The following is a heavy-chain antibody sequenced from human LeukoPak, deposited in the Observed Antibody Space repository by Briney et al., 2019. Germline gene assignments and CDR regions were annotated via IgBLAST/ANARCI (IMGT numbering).Heavy chain of an antibody. CDR3: ARYPGRTGGLDY. D-gene: IGHD3-10*01. J-gene: IGHJ4*01. CDR2: ISAYNGNT. V-gene: IGHV1-18*01. Sequence: ASVKLSCNASGYPFTGYCISWVRHAPGQGLERKGSISAYNGNTNYAQTLQGRVTMTTDTSTSTAYMELRSLISDDTAVYYCARYPGRTGGLDYWGHRTLVTVFS. CDR1: GYPFTGYC.